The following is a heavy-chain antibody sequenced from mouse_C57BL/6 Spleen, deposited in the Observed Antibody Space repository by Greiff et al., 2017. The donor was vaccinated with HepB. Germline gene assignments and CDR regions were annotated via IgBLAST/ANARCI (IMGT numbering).Heavy chain of an antibody. Sequence: QVQLKESGAELVKPGASVKMSCKASGYTFTSYWITWVKQRPGQGLEWIGDIYPGSGSTNYNEKFKSKATLTVDTSSSTAYMQLSSLTSEDSAVYYCASPPHYYGSSYRYFDVWGTGTTVTVSS. D-gene: IGHD1-1*01. J-gene: IGHJ1*03. CDR2: IYPGSGST. CDR3: ASPPHYYGSSYRYFDV. V-gene: IGHV1-55*01. CDR1: GYTFTSYW.